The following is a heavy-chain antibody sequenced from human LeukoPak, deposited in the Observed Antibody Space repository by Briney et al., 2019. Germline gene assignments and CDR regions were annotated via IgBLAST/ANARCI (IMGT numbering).Heavy chain of an antibody. D-gene: IGHD6-19*01. V-gene: IGHV3-30-3*01. CDR1: GFTFSSYA. CDR2: ISYDGSNK. J-gene: IGHJ3*02. CDR3: ARDMWGLSSGWYGDDAFDI. Sequence: GRSLRLSCAASGFTFSSYAMHWVHQAPGKGLEWVAVISYDGSNKYYADSVKGRFTISRDNAKNSLYLQMNSLRAEDTALYHCARDMWGLSSGWYGDDAFDIWGQGTMVTVSS.